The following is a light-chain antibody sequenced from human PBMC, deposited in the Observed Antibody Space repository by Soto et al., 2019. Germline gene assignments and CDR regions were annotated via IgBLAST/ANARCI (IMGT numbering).Light chain of an antibody. V-gene: IGKV1-39*01. Sequence: DIQMTQSPSSLSASVGDRVSVTCRASQSISTFLNWYQQRPGEAPKLLIYAASSLQSGVPSRFSGSGSGADFTLTIGSLQPEDVATYYCQQSYTTPPTFGQGTKVEVK. CDR1: QSISTF. CDR3: QQSYTTPPT. CDR2: AAS. J-gene: IGKJ1*01.